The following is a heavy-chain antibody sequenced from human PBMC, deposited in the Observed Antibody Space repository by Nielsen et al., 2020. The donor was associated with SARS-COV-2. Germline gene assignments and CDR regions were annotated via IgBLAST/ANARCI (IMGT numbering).Heavy chain of an antibody. CDR1: GYTFITYG. J-gene: IGHJ4*02. CDR3: ARERVPFYYGSGDQIDY. V-gene: IGHV1-18*01. D-gene: IGHD3-10*01. CDR2: ISAYNGNT. Sequence: ASVKVSCKASGYTFITYGISWVRQAPGQGLEWMGLISAYNGNTNYAQKLQGRVTMTTDTSTSTAYMELRSLRSDDTAVYYCARERVPFYYGSGDQIDYWGQGTLVTVSS.